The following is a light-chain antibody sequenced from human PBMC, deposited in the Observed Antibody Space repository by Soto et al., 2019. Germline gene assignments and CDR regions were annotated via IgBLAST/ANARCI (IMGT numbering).Light chain of an antibody. Sequence: QSVVTQPASVSGSPGQSITISCTGTSSDVGGYNYVTWYQQHPGNAPKLMIYDVSNRPSGVPNRFSGSKSGNTASLTISGLQAEDEADYYCSSYRSSNTVVFGGGTQLTVL. CDR2: DVS. V-gene: IGLV2-14*01. CDR1: SSDVGGYNY. J-gene: IGLJ2*01. CDR3: SSYRSSNTVV.